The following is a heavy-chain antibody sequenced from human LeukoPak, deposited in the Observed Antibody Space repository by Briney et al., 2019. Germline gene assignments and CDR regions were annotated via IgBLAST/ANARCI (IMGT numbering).Heavy chain of an antibody. CDR2: ISSSSSYI. Sequence: PGGSLRLSCAASGFTFSSYSMNWVRQAPGKGLEWVSSISSSSSYIYYADSVKGRFTISRDNAKNSLYLQMNSLRAEDTAVCYCARDGDYVWGSYPDYWGQGTLVTVSS. J-gene: IGHJ4*02. D-gene: IGHD3-16*02. V-gene: IGHV3-21*01. CDR3: ARDGDYVWGSYPDY. CDR1: GFTFSSYS.